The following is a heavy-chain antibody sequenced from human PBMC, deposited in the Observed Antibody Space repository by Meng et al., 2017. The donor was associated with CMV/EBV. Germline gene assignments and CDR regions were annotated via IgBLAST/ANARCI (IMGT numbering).Heavy chain of an antibody. CDR1: GGSISSGDYY. D-gene: IGHD3-22*01. J-gene: IGHJ3*02. V-gene: IGHV4-30-4*08. Sequence: LRLSCTVSGGSISSGDYYWSWIHQPPGKGLEWIGYIYYSGSTYYNPSLKSRVTISVDTSKNQFSLKLSSVTAADTAVYYCARGGGSSGYLDAFDIWGQGTMVTVSS. CDR2: IYYSGST. CDR3: ARGGGSSGYLDAFDI.